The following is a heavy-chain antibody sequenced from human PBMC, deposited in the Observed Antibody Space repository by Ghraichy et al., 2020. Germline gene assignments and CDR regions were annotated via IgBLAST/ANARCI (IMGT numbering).Heavy chain of an antibody. D-gene: IGHD2-21*01. J-gene: IGHJ6*03. CDR1: GFAVSNNY. CDR3: ARGLWDYYYYMDV. V-gene: IGHV3-53*01. Sequence: GGSLRLSCAASGFAVSNNYMSWVRQAPGKGLEWVSVIYSGGSTYYADSVKGRFTISRDNSKNTLYLQMNSLRADDTAVYYCARGLWDYYYYMDVWGQGTTVTVSS. CDR2: IYSGGST.